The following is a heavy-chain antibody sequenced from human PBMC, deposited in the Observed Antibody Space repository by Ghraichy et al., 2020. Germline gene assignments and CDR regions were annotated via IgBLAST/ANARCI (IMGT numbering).Heavy chain of an antibody. D-gene: IGHD2-2*01. J-gene: IGHJ6*02. CDR3: ASDCSSTSCYGMDV. Sequence: ASVKVSCKASGYTFTSYGISWVRQAPGQGLEWMGWISAYNGNTNYAQKLQGRVTMTTDTSTSTAYMELRSLRSDDTAVYYCASDCSSTSCYGMDVWGQGTTVTVSS. CDR2: ISAYNGNT. CDR1: GYTFTSYG. V-gene: IGHV1-18*01.